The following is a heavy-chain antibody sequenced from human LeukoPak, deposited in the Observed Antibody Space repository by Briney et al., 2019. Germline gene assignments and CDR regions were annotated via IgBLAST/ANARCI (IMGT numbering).Heavy chain of an antibody. V-gene: IGHV3-74*01. CDR2: INSDGSST. Sequence: GGSLRLSCAASGFTVSSNYMSWVRQAPGKGLVWVSRINSDGSSTSYADSVKGRFTISRDNAKNTLYLQMNSLRAEDTAVYYCARDRGYYDILTGYYLIDAFDIWGQGTMVTVSS. CDR3: ARDRGYYDILTGYYLIDAFDI. CDR1: GFTVSSNY. J-gene: IGHJ3*02. D-gene: IGHD3-9*01.